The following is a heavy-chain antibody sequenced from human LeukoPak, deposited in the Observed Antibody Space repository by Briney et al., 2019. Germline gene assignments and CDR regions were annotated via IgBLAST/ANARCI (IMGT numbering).Heavy chain of an antibody. CDR1: GFIFSSYD. D-gene: IGHD6-19*01. CDR2: ISGSGGST. V-gene: IGHV3-23*01. CDR3: ASGIAVAPDGGYSFDY. J-gene: IGHJ4*02. Sequence: GGSLRLSCAASGFIFSSYDMSWVRQAPGKGLEWVSAISGSGGSTYYADSVKGRFTISRDNSKNTLYLQMNSLRAEDTAVYYCASGIAVAPDGGYSFDYWGQGTLVTVSS.